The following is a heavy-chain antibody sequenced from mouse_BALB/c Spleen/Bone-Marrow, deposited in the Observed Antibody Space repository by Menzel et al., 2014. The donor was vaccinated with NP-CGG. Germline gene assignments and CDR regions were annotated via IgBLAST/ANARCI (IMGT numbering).Heavy chain of an antibody. J-gene: IGHJ3*01. CDR1: GFNIKDTY. Sequence: EVNLVESGAELVKPGASVKLSCTASGFNIKDTYMHWVKQRPEQGLEWIGRIDPANYNTKYDPKFQGKATITADTSSNTAYLQLSSLTSEDTAVYYCARNSMAYWGQGTLVTVSA. CDR3: ARNSMAY. V-gene: IGHV14-3*02. CDR2: IDPANYNT.